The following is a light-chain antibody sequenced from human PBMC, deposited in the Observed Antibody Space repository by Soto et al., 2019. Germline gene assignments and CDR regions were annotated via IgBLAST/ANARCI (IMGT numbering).Light chain of an antibody. CDR3: CSYAGSYTHYV. CDR1: SSDAGGYNY. CDR2: DVS. V-gene: IGLV2-11*01. J-gene: IGLJ1*01. Sequence: QSVLTQPRSVSGSPGQSVTISCTGTSSDAGGYNYVSWYQQHPGKAPKLMIYDVSKRPSGVPDRFSGSKSGNTASLTISGLQAEDEADYYCCSYAGSYTHYVFGTGTKVTVL.